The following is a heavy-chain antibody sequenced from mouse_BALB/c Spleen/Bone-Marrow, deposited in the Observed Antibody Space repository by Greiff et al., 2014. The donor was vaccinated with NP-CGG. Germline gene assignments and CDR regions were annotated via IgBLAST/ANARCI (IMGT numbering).Heavy chain of an antibody. CDR2: FYPGNSDT. J-gene: IGHJ3*01. D-gene: IGHD2-10*02. CDR1: GYSFTSYW. V-gene: IGHV1-5*01. CDR3: TFLVKEDFAY. Sequence: VQLQQSGTVLARPGASVKMSCKASGYSFTSYWMHWVKQRPGQGLEWIGAFYPGNSDTTYNQKFKGKAILTAVTSASTAYMELSSLTNEDSAVYYCTFLVKEDFAYWGQGTLVTVSA.